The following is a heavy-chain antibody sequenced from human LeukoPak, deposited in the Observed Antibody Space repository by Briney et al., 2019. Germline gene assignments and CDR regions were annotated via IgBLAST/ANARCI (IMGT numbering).Heavy chain of an antibody. D-gene: IGHD4-23*01. CDR3: ARDNSIHERGWWFDP. Sequence: ASVKVSCKASGYSFTSHYMHWVRQAPGQGLEWMGLINPRGTSTIYAEKFQGRIIMTRDMSTATDYMELSSLKSDDTAVYYCARDNSIHERGWWFDPWGQGTLVTVSS. V-gene: IGHV1-46*01. CDR1: GYSFTSHY. CDR2: INPRGTST. J-gene: IGHJ5*02.